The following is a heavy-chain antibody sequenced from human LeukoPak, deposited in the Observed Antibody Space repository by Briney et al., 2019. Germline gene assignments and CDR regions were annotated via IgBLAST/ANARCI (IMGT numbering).Heavy chain of an antibody. CDR3: AKDVPRRGGAQLRSLEWLRGPYYMDV. CDR1: GFNFSIYS. CDR2: ITRSSTTI. D-gene: IGHD3-3*01. V-gene: IGHV3-48*01. Sequence: PGGSLRLSCAASGFNFSIYSMNWVRQAPGKGLEWVSYITRSSTTIYYADSVKGRFTISKDNSKNTLYLQMNSLRAEDTAVYYCAKDVPRRGGAQLRSLEWLRGPYYMDVWGKGTTVTVSS. J-gene: IGHJ6*03.